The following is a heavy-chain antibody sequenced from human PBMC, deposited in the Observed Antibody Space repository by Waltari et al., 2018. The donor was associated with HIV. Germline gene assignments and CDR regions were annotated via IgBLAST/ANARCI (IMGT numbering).Heavy chain of an antibody. CDR1: GFTFSSYW. J-gene: IGHJ5*02. CDR2: IKQDGSEK. CDR3: ARRAYSNYYNLFDP. V-gene: IGHV3-7*01. Sequence: EVQLVESGGGLVQPGGSLRLSCAASGFTFSSYWMSWVRQAPGKGLEWVANIKQDGSEKYYVDSGKGRFTSSRDNAKNSLYLQMNSLRAEDTAVYYCARRAYSNYYNLFDPWGQGTLVTVSS. D-gene: IGHD4-4*01.